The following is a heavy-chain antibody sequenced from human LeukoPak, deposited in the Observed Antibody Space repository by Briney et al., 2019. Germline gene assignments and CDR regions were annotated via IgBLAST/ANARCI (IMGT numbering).Heavy chain of an antibody. CDR2: VYYSGST. CDR1: GGSINSGDYF. D-gene: IGHD3-3*01. Sequence: ASETLSLTFTVSGGSINSGDYFWSWIRQPPGKGLEWIGYVYYSGSTYYTPSLKSRVTIPIDTSKNQFSLKVNSVTAADTAVYYCARESQYYDFWTTWGQGTLVTVSS. V-gene: IGHV4-30-4*08. J-gene: IGHJ4*02. CDR3: ARESQYYDFWTT.